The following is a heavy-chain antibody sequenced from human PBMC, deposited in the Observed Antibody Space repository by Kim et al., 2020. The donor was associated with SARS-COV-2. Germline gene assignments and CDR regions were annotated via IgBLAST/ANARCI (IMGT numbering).Heavy chain of an antibody. CDR3: TGGGHNGY. CDR2: IKQGGIGK. V-gene: IGHV3-7*01. CDR1: GFTFGTYG. Sequence: GGSLRLSCAASGFTFGTYGMTWVRQAPGKGLEWVANIKQGGIGKYYVDSVKGRFTISRDNSKRSLYLEMNSLRADDTAMYYCTGGGHNGYWGQVTLLTV. D-gene: IGHD2-8*02. J-gene: IGHJ4*02.